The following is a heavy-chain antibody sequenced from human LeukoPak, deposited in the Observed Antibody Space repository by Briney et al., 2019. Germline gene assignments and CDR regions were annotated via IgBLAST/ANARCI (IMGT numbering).Heavy chain of an antibody. CDR3: ARGSSVQ. J-gene: IGHJ4*02. CDR2: INPNSGGT. D-gene: IGHD6-13*01. V-gene: IGHV1-2*06. Sequence: ASVKVSCKASGGTFSSYAISWVRQAPGQGLEWMGRINPNSGGTSYAQKFQGRVTMTRDTSISTAYMELSRLRSDDTAVYYCARGSSVQWGQGTLVTVSS. CDR1: GGTFSSYA.